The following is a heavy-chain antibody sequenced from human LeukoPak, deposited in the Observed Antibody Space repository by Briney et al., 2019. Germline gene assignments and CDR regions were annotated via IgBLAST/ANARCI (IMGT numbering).Heavy chain of an antibody. Sequence: SETLSLTCTVSGGSISSGSYYWSWIRQPAGKGLEWIGRIYTSGSTNYNPSLKSRVTISVDTSKNQFSLKLSSVTAADTAVYYCARDLVRSYYYRDVWGKGTTVTVSS. CDR2: IYTSGST. CDR3: ARDLVRSYYYRDV. J-gene: IGHJ6*03. D-gene: IGHD2-8*02. CDR1: GGSISSGSYY. V-gene: IGHV4-61*02.